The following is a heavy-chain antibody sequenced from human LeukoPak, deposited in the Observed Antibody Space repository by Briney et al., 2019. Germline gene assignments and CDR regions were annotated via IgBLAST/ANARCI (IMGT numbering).Heavy chain of an antibody. D-gene: IGHD3-10*01. CDR3: AKEGAYPIITYDS. Sequence: GGSLRLSCAASGFTFSRYWMNWVRQAPGKGLEWVANIKRDGNEKNYVDSVKGRFSISGDNAKNSLYLQMDSLRAEDTAVYYCAKEGAYPIITYDSWGQGALVTVSS. V-gene: IGHV3-7*01. J-gene: IGHJ5*01. CDR1: GFTFSRYW. CDR2: IKRDGNEK.